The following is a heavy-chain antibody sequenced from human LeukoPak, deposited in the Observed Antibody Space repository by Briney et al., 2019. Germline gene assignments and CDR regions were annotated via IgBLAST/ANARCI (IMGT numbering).Heavy chain of an antibody. CDR2: INPNSGGT. J-gene: IGHJ4*02. CDR3: ARDFERPDY. V-gene: IGHV1-2*06. CDR1: GYTSTDYY. Sequence: ASVKVSCKASGYTSTDYYIHWVRQAPGQGLEWMGRINPNSGGTNYAQKFQGRVTMTRDTSISTAYMELRRLRSDDTAVYYCARDFERPDYWGQGTLVTVSS.